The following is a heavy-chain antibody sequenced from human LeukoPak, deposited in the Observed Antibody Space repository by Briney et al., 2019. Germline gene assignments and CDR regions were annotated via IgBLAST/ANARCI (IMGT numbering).Heavy chain of an antibody. Sequence: PSETLSLTCTVSGGSISSSSYYWGWIRQPPGKGLEWIGSIYYSGSTYYNPSLKSRVTISVDTSKNQFSLKLSSVTAADTAVYYCARGPAPYYYYMDVWGKGTTVTVSS. V-gene: IGHV4-39*07. CDR3: ARGPAPYYYYMDV. J-gene: IGHJ6*03. CDR2: IYYSGST. CDR1: GGSISSSSYY.